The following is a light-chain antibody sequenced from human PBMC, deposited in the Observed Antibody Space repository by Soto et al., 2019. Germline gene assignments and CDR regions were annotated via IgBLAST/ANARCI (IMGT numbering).Light chain of an antibody. CDR1: QSVSSY. CDR3: QQRSNWPRFT. CDR2: DAS. Sequence: EIVLTQSPATLSLSPGERATLSCRASQSVSSYLAWYQQKPGQAPRLLIYDASNRATGIPARFSGSGSGTDFTLTIISLEPEDFAVYYYQQRSNWPRFTFGPGTKVDI. J-gene: IGKJ3*01. V-gene: IGKV3-11*01.